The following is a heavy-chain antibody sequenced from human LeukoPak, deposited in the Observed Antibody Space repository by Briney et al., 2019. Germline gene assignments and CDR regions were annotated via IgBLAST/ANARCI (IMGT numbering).Heavy chain of an antibody. J-gene: IGHJ4*02. CDR1: GFTFSSYA. V-gene: IGHV3-23*01. D-gene: IGHD6-19*01. CDR3: AKDSRCGWYGVGDY. CDR2: ISGSGGST. Sequence: GGSLRLSCAASGFTFSSYAMNWVRQAPGKGLEWVSAISGSGGSTYYADSAKGRFTISRDNSKNTLYLQMDSLRAEDTAVYYCAKDSRCGWYGVGDYWGQGTLVTVSS.